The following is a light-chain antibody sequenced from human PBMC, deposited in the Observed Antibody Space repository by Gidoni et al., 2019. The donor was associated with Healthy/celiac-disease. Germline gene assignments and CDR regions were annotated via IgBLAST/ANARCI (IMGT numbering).Light chain of an antibody. CDR1: QSVSSSY. V-gene: IGKV3-20*01. CDR3: QQYDSSPPS. Sequence: GTLPCRASQSVSSSYLAWYQQKPGQAPRLLIYGASSRATGIPDRFSGSGSGTDFTLTISRLEPEDFAVYYCQQYDSSPPSFGQGTRLEIK. CDR2: GAS. J-gene: IGKJ5*01.